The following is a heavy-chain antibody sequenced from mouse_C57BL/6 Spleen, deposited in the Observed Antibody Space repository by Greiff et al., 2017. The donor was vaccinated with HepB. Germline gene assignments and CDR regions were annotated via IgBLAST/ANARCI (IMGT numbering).Heavy chain of an antibody. V-gene: IGHV1-26*01. CDR2: INPNNGGT. CDR3: ARGSGVVAHFDY. D-gene: IGHD1-1*01. Sequence: EVQLQQSGPELVKPGASVKISCKASGYTFTDYYMNWVKQSHGKSLEWIGDINPNNGGTSYNQKFKGKATLTVDKSSSTAYMELRSLTSEDSAVYYCARGSGVVAHFDYWGQGTTLTVSS. CDR1: GYTFTDYY. J-gene: IGHJ2*01.